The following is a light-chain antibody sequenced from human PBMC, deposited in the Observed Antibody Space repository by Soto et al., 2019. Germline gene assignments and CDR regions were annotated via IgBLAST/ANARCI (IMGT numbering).Light chain of an antibody. CDR3: QQYGSSPLT. Sequence: ELVLTQSPGTLSLSPGERATLSCRASQSVSSSYLAWYQQKPGQAPRLLLYGASSRATGIPDRFSGSGSGTDFTLTISRLEPEGFAGYYCQQYGSSPLTFGGGTKVEIK. V-gene: IGKV3-20*01. J-gene: IGKJ4*01. CDR1: QSVSSSY. CDR2: GAS.